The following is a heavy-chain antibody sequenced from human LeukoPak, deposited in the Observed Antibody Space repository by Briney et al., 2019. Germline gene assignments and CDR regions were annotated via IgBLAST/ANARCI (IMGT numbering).Heavy chain of an antibody. CDR3: VRDRWPGLGDF. V-gene: IGHV3-66*01. Sequence: TGRSLRLSSAASGFIVSENYMSWVRQAPGKGLEWDSTVYSGGLTFYADPVKGRFTISRDNSKNTLYLQMSSLRAEDTAVYYCVRDRWPGLGDFWGQGTTVTVSS. CDR2: VYSGGLT. CDR1: GFIVSENY. J-gene: IGHJ6*02. D-gene: IGHD6-19*01.